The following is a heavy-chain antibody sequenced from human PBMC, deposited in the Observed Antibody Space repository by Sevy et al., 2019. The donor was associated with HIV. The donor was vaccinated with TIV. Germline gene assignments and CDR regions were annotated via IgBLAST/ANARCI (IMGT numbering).Heavy chain of an antibody. CDR3: ARGRGLISYNFDY. D-gene: IGHD3-16*01. CDR2: IWYDGSNK. J-gene: IGHJ4*02. CDR1: GFTFSSYG. V-gene: IGHV3-33*01. Sequence: GGSLRLSCAASGFTFSSYGMHWVRQAPGKGLEWVAVIWYDGSNKYDADSVKGRFTISRDNSKNTLYLQMNSLRAEDTAVYYCARGRGLISYNFDYWGQGTLVTVSS.